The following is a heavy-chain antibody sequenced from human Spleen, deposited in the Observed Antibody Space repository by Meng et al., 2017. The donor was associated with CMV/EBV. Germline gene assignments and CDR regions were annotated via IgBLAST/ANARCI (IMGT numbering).Heavy chain of an antibody. J-gene: IGHJ4*02. CDR3: AKHHGSYYYDSSGYYDYFDY. CDR1: GFTFSSYA. Sequence: GESLKISCAASGFTFSSYAMNWVRQAPGKGLEWVSAISGSGDSTYWADSVKGRFTISRDNSKNTVYLQMNSLRAEDTAVYYCAKHHGSYYYDSSGYYDYFDYWGQGTLVTVSS. CDR2: ISGSGDST. D-gene: IGHD3-22*01. V-gene: IGHV3-23*01.